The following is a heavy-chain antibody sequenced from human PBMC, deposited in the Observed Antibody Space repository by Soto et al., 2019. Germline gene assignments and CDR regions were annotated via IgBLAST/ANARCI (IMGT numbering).Heavy chain of an antibody. D-gene: IGHD7-27*01. Sequence: LRLSCAASGFTFSSFAMSWVRQAPGKGLEWVSAISDSGVSTYYADSVKGRFIIFRDNSKNTLYLQMDSLRAEDTALYYCAKWGNDWGYYYYGMDVWGQGTTVTVSS. J-gene: IGHJ6*02. CDR2: ISDSGVST. CDR1: GFTFSSFA. V-gene: IGHV3-23*01. CDR3: AKWGNDWGYYYYGMDV.